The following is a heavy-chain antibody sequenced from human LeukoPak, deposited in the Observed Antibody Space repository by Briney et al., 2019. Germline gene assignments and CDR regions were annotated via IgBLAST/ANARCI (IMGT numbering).Heavy chain of an antibody. CDR2: IYYSGST. D-gene: IGHD4-23*01. J-gene: IGHJ4*02. V-gene: IGHV4-59*08. CDR3: ARHTTVVPPHYFDY. Sequence: PSETLSLTCTVSGGSISSDYWSSIRQPPGKGLEWIGYIYYSGSTNYNPSLKSRVTISLDTSKNQISLKLSSVTAADTAVYYCARHTTVVPPHYFDYWGQGTLVTVSS. CDR1: GGSISSDY.